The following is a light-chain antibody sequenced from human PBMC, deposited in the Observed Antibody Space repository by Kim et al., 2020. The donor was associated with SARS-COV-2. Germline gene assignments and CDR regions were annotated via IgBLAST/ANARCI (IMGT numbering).Light chain of an antibody. V-gene: IGKV3-11*01. CDR1: QSVTHH. CDR2: DAS. Sequence: SPGERATLSCRASQSVTHHLAWYQQKRGQAPRLLIYDASNRATGIPARFSGSGSGTDFNLTINSLEPEDFAVYYCQQRYSWPPLTFGGGTKVDIK. CDR3: QQRYSWPPLT. J-gene: IGKJ4*01.